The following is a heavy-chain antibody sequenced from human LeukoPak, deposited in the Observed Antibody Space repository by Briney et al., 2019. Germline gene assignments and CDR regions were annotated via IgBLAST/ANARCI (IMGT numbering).Heavy chain of an antibody. V-gene: IGHV3-7*05. J-gene: IGHJ3*02. CDR1: GFTFSSYW. Sequence: GGSLRLSCAASGFTFSSYWMTWVRQAPGKGLEWVANIKQDGSEKYYVDSVKGRFTISRDNAKNSLYLQMNSLRSEDTAVYYCARFITVVISGAFASWGQETKVTVSS. CDR2: IKQDGSEK. CDR3: ARFITVVISGAFAS. D-gene: IGHD4-23*01.